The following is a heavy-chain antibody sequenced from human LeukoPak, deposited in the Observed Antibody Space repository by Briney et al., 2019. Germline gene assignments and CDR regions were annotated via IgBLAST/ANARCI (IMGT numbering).Heavy chain of an antibody. V-gene: IGHV3-53*01. CDR2: IYSGGST. J-gene: IGHJ4*02. D-gene: IGHD3-22*01. Sequence: GGSRRLSCAASGFTVSSNYMSWVRQAPGKGLEWVSVIYSGGSTYYADSVKGRFTISRDNSKNTLYLQMNSLRDEDTAVYYCARDGDDSSGYGDYWGQGTLVTVSS. CDR3: ARDGDDSSGYGDY. CDR1: GFTVSSNY.